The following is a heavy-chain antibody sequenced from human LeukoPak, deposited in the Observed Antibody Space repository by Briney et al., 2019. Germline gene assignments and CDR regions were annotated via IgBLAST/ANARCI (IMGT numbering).Heavy chain of an antibody. CDR1: GCSFSIYG. V-gene: IGHV1-18*01. CDR2: ISADNGNT. CDR3: ARCGATVTMFFDY. D-gene: IGHD4-17*01. Sequence: GASVKVSCKASGCSFSIYGITWVRQAPGQGLEWMGFISADNGNTNYAQKFQGRVTMTTNTSTSTAYMELGSLRADDTAVYYCARCGATVTMFFDYWGQGTLVTVSS. J-gene: IGHJ4*02.